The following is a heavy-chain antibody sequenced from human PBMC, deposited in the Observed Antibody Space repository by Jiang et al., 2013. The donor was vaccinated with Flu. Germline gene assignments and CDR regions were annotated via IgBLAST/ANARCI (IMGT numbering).Heavy chain of an antibody. V-gene: IGHV3-30*04. Sequence: VQLVESGGGVVQPGRSLRVSCATSGFTLSNYVMHWIRQAPGKGLEWVAVISYDGSNKYYADSVRGRFTISRDISKNTLYLQMNSLRPEDTAVYYRARDSGYSTGWYPHPWGPGNPGHRLL. CDR3: ARDSGYSTGWYPHP. D-gene: IGHD6-13*01. J-gene: IGHJ5*02. CDR1: GFTLSNYV. CDR2: ISYDGSNK.